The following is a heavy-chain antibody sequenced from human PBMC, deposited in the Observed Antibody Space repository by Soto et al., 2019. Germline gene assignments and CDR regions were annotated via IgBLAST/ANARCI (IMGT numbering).Heavy chain of an antibody. CDR2: IRSKAYGGTT. V-gene: IGHV3-49*04. CDR3: TRDFPTYPKHYDSSGYYFDY. Sequence: GESLKISCTASGFTFGDYAMSWVRQAPGKGLEWVGFIRSKAYGGTTEYAASVKGRFTISRDDSKSIAYLQMNSLKTEDTAVYYCTRDFPTYPKHYDSSGYYFDYWGQGTLVTVSS. J-gene: IGHJ4*02. CDR1: GFTFGDYA. D-gene: IGHD3-22*01.